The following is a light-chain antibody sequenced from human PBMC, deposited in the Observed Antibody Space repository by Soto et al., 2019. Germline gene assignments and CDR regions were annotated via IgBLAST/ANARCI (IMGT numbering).Light chain of an antibody. CDR2: DAS. CDR3: QQRSNWPGT. CDR1: QSVRTS. J-gene: IGKJ1*01. Sequence: EIVLTPSPATLSLSPGERATLSCRASQSVRTSLAWYQQPPGQAPRLLVYDASNKAAGIPARFSGSGSGTDFTLTISSLDPQDFAVYYCQQRSNWPGTFGQGTKVDIK. V-gene: IGKV3-11*01.